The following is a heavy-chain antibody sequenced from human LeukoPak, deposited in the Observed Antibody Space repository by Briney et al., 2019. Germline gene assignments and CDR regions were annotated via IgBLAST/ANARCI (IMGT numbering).Heavy chain of an antibody. CDR1: GYSIGSSNW. D-gene: IGHD1-26*01. CDR2: IYYSGST. Sequence: SETLSLTCAVSGYSIGSSNWWGWIRQPPGKGLEWIGYIYYSGSTNFNPSLKSRVTMSVDTSKNRFSLKLSSVTAADTAVYYCARLVVGAKYFDYWGQGTLVTVSS. V-gene: IGHV4-28*01. CDR3: ARLVVGAKYFDY. J-gene: IGHJ4*02.